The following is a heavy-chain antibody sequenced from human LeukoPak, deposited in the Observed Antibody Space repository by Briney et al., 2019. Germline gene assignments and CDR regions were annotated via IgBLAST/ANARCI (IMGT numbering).Heavy chain of an antibody. J-gene: IGHJ4*02. V-gene: IGHV1-18*01. CDR3: ARVAVITFGGVIVGPLVY. Sequence: GASVKVSCKASGYTFTSYGISWVRQAPGQGLEWMGWISAYNGNTNYAQKLQGRVTMTTDTSTSTAYMELRSLRSDDTAVYYCARVAVITFGGVIVGPLVYWGQGTLVTVSS. CDR1: GYTFTSYG. D-gene: IGHD3-16*02. CDR2: ISAYNGNT.